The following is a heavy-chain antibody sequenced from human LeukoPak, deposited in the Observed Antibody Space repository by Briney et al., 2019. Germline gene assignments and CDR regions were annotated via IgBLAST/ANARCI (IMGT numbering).Heavy chain of an antibody. Sequence: GSLRLSCAASGFTFTTYAMSWVRQAPGKGLEWVSTISATGGSTYYADSVKGRFTISRDNSKTTLYLQMNSLRAEDTAVYYCAKRGDHFYMDVWGKGTTVTVSS. V-gene: IGHV3-23*01. J-gene: IGHJ6*03. CDR1: GFTFTTYA. CDR2: ISATGGST. CDR3: AKRGDHFYMDV. D-gene: IGHD2-21*02.